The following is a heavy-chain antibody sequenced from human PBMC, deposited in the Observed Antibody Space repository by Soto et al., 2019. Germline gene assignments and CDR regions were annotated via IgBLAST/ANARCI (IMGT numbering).Heavy chain of an antibody. CDR1: GGSFNGYQ. V-gene: IGHV4-34*01. CDR2: VSHTGDT. D-gene: IGHD4-17*01. CDR3: AGGPDYGDYDA. Sequence: SETLSLTCEVSGGSFNGYQWAWIRQSPEKGLEWIGEVSHTGDTNSKPSLMSRLTMSVDTSKNQFSLKLSSVISADSAIYFCAGGPDYGDYDAWGQGTLVTVSS. J-gene: IGHJ5*02.